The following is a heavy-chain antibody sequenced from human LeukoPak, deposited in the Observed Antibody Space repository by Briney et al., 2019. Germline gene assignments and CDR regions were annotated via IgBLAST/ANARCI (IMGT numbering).Heavy chain of an antibody. J-gene: IGHJ4*02. Sequence: GGSLRLSCAASGFTFSSYSMNWVRQAPGKGLEWVAVIWYDGSNKFYADSVKGRFSISRDNSKNTVYLQMSSLRDDDTAVYYCARDWAGRRCDYWGQGTLVTVSS. CDR2: IWYDGSNK. CDR3: ARDWAGRRCDY. D-gene: IGHD3-16*01. V-gene: IGHV3-33*08. CDR1: GFTFSSYS.